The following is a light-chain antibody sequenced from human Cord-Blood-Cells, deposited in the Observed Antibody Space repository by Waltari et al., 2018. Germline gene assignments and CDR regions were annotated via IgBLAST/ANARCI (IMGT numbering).Light chain of an antibody. V-gene: IGLV2-8*01. Sequence: QSALTQPPSASGSPGQSVTISCPGTSSDVVGYTYVPWYQHHPGKPPKLMIYEGSKRPSGVPDRFSGSKSGNTASLTVSGLQAEDEADYYCSSYAGSNVVFGGGTKLTVL. CDR3: SSYAGSNVV. CDR2: EGS. J-gene: IGLJ2*01. CDR1: SSDVVGYTY.